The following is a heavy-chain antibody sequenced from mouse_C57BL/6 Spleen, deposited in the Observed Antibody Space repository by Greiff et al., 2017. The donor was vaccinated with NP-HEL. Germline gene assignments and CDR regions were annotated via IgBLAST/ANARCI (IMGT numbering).Heavy chain of an antibody. Sequence: VHVKQSGPELVKPGASVKMSCKASGYTFTDSNMHWVKQSHGKSLEWIGYINPNNGGTSYNQKFKGKATLTVNKSSSTAYMELRSLTSEDSAVYYCAYYGNSMDYWGQGTSVTVSS. D-gene: IGHD2-1*01. V-gene: IGHV1-22*01. CDR1: GYTFTDSN. CDR2: INPNNGGT. J-gene: IGHJ4*01. CDR3: AYYGNSMDY.